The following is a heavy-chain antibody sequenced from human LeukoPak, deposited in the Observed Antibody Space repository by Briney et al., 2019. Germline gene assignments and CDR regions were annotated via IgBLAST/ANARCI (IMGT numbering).Heavy chain of an antibody. J-gene: IGHJ3*02. CDR1: GFTFSSYG. Sequence: GGSLRLSCAASGFTFSSYGMHWVRQAPGKGLEWVAVIWYDGSNKYYADSVKGRFTISRDNSKNTLYLQMNSLRAEDTAVYYCASTIIAARLSAFDIWGQGTMVTVSS. V-gene: IGHV3-33*01. CDR3: ASTIIAARLSAFDI. CDR2: IWYDGSNK. D-gene: IGHD6-6*01.